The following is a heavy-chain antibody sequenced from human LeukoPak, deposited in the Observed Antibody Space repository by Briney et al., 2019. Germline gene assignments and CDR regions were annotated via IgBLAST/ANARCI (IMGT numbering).Heavy chain of an antibody. CDR1: GYSISSGYY. D-gene: IGHD2-21*02. V-gene: IGHV4-38-2*02. CDR2: IYHSGST. J-gene: IGHJ4*02. CDR3: ARAEETYCGGDCYSGGPDY. Sequence: SETLSLTCTVSGYSISSGYYWGWIRQPPGKGLEWIGSIYHSGSTYYNPSLKSRVTISVDTSKNQFSLKLSSVTAADTAVYYCARAEETYCGGDCYSGGPDYWGQGTLVTVSS.